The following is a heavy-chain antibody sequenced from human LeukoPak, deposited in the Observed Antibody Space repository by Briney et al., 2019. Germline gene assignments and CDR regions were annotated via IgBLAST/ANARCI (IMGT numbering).Heavy chain of an antibody. CDR2: MNEEGSEK. D-gene: IGHD4-11*01. CDR3: ARDRGYSNFDY. Sequence: PGGSLRLSCAASGFGFSNYWMSWVRQAPGEGLEWVANMNEEGSEKNYVDSVKGRFTISRDNAQDSLYLQMNSLRAEDTAVYYCARDRGYSNFDYWGQGTLLTVSS. J-gene: IGHJ4*02. V-gene: IGHV3-7*01. CDR1: GFGFSNYW.